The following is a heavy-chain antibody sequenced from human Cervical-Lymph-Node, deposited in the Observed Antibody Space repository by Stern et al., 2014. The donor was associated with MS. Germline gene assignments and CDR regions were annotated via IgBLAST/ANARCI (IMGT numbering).Heavy chain of an antibody. D-gene: IGHD4-17*01. CDR2: INPNSGGT. CDR1: AYTFTGYY. Sequence: MQLVESGAEVRKPGASVKVSCKASAYTFTGYYIHWVRQAPGQGLEWMGWINPNSGGTKNAQKFQGRVTMTRDTSITTVYMELNRLTSDDTAVYYCARGLATAVTTDYWGQGTLVTVSS. CDR3: ARGLATAVTTDY. J-gene: IGHJ4*02. V-gene: IGHV1-2*02.